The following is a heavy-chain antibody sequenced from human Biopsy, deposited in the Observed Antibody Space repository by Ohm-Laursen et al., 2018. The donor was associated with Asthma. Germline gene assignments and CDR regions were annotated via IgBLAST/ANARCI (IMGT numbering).Heavy chain of an antibody. CDR1: GLTFSNYG. CDR3: PKDVFPGWEVRRGPDY. V-gene: IGHV3-30*18. J-gene: IGHJ4*02. Sequence: SLRLSCAASGLTFSNYGMHWVRQAPGKGLDWVAVISFDGSNKNYTDSVKGRFTISRDNSRNTLHLQMNSLRAEDTAVYYCPKDVFPGWEVRRGPDYWGQGTLVTVSA. D-gene: IGHD1-26*01. CDR2: ISFDGSNK.